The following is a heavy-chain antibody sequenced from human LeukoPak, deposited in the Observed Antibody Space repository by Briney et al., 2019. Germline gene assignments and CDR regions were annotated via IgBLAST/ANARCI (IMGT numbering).Heavy chain of an antibody. J-gene: IGHJ3*02. D-gene: IGHD3-22*01. V-gene: IGHV3-7*01. CDR1: GITFSSYW. CDR2: IKQDGSEK. Sequence: GGSLRLSCAASGITFSSYWMSWVRQAPGKGLEWVANIKQDGSEKYYVDSVKGRFTISRDNAKNSLYLQMNSLRAEDTAVYYCAREGSGYYYADAFDIWGQGTMVTVSS. CDR3: AREGSGYYYADAFDI.